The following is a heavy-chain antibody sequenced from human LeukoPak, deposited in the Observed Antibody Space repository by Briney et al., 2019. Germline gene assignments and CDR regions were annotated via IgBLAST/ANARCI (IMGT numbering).Heavy chain of an antibody. CDR1: GGSISSYY. Sequence: SETLSLTRTVSGGSISSYYWSWIRQPPGKGLEWIGYIYYSGSTNYNPSLKSRVTISVDTSKNQFSLKLSSVTAADTAVYYCAREPYIMGRYYYGMDVWGQGTTVTVSS. CDR3: AREPYIMGRYYYGMDV. D-gene: IGHD3-16*01. CDR2: IYYSGST. V-gene: IGHV4-59*01. J-gene: IGHJ6*02.